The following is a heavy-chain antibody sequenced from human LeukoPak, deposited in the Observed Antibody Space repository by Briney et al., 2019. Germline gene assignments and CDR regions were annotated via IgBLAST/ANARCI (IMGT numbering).Heavy chain of an antibody. D-gene: IGHD3-10*01. J-gene: IGHJ4*02. CDR3: ARDSIDGSETYYKDRPDY. Sequence: ASVKLSCKASGYTFSSCGISWVRHAPGQGLERMGWISAYNGNTDYAQNLRGRLIMTTDTSTSTAYMELRSLRSDDTAVYYCARDSIDGSETYYKDRPDYWGQGTLVSVPS. CDR1: GYTFSSCG. CDR2: ISAYNGNT. V-gene: IGHV1-18*01.